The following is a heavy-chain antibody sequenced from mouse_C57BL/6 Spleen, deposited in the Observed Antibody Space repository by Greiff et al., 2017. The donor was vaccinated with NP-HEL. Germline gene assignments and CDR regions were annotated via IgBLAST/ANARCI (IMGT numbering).Heavy chain of an antibody. D-gene: IGHD2-5*01. CDR2: ISDGGSYT. J-gene: IGHJ2*01. CDR1: GFTFSSYA. Sequence: EVKLVESGGGLVKPGGSLKLSCAASGFTFSSYAMSWVRQTPEKRLEWVATISDGGSYTYYPDNVKGRFTISRDNAKNNLYLQMSHLKSEDTAMYYCARAYYSTPYYFDYWVQGTTLTVSS. CDR3: ARAYYSTPYYFDY. V-gene: IGHV5-4*03.